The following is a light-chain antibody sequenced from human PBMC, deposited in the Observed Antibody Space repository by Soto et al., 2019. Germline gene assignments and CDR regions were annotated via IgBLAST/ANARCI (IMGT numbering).Light chain of an antibody. V-gene: IGKV3-20*01. Sequence: EIVLTQSPGTLSLSPGERATLSCRASQSVYSYLAWYQQKPGQAPRLLIYDASNRATGIPDRFSGSGSGTDFTLSISRLEPEDFAVYYCQQHGSSPITFGQGTRLEIK. J-gene: IGKJ5*01. CDR1: QSVYSY. CDR3: QQHGSSPIT. CDR2: DAS.